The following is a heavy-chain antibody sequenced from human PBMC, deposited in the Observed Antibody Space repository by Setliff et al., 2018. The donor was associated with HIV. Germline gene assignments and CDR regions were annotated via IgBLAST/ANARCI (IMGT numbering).Heavy chain of an antibody. J-gene: IGHJ4*02. V-gene: IGHV5-51*01. CDR1: GTSFTSYW. CDR2: IYPADSDT. CDR3: ARAVREKVFRFLEWPAYYDS. D-gene: IGHD3-3*01. Sequence: PGESLKISCKGSGTSFTSYWIGWVRQMPGKGLEWMGIIYPADSDTTYNPSFQGQVTISADKSISTAYLQWSTLKASDTAMYYCARAVREKVFRFLEWPAYYDSWGQGTLVTVSS.